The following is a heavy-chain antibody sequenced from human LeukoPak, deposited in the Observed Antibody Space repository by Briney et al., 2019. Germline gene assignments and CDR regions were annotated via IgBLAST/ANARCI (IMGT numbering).Heavy chain of an antibody. CDR2: INSDGSST. V-gene: IGHV3-74*01. CDR3: ARGPSGWGSLDS. Sequence: PRGSLRLSCAASGFTFSSYWMHWVRQAPGKGLVWVSRINSDGSSTNYADSVKGRFTISRDNAKNTLYLQVKSLRAEDTAVYYCARGPSGWGSLDSWGQGTLVTVSS. J-gene: IGHJ4*02. CDR1: GFTFSSYW. D-gene: IGHD7-27*01.